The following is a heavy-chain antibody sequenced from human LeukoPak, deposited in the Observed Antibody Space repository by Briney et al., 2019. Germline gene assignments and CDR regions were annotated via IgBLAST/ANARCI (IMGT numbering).Heavy chain of an antibody. Sequence: PSETLSLTCTVSGGSISSSSYYWGWIRQPPGKGLEWIGSIYYSGSTYYNPSLKSRVTISVDTSKNQFSLKLSSVTAADTAVYYCARGERVPAAYSFNYYYYMDVWGKGTTVTVSS. CDR1: GGSISSSSYY. J-gene: IGHJ6*03. V-gene: IGHV4-39*07. D-gene: IGHD2-2*01. CDR3: ARGERVPAAYSFNYYYYMDV. CDR2: IYYSGST.